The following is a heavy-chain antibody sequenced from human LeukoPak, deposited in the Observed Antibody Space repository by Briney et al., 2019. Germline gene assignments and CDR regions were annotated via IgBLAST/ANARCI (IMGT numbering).Heavy chain of an antibody. Sequence: GGSLRLSCAASGFTFSSYAMSWVRQAPGKGQEWVSAISSSGGSTYYADSVKGRFTISRDNSKNTLYLQMNSLRAEDTAVYYCAKFASASCCQSAFDIWGQGTMVTVSS. CDR3: AKFASASCCQSAFDI. CDR1: GFTFSSYA. D-gene: IGHD2-2*01. V-gene: IGHV3-23*01. CDR2: ISSSGGST. J-gene: IGHJ3*02.